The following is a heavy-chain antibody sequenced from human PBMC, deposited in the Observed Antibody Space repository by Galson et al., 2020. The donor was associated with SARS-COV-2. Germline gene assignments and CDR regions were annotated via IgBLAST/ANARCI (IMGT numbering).Heavy chain of an antibody. Sequence: SVQVSCKASGFTFTSSAVQWVRQARGQRLEWIGWIVVGSGNTNYAQKFQERVTITRDMYTSTAYMELSSMRSEDTAVYYCAAPSCSSTSCYDAFDIWGQGTMVTVSS. V-gene: IGHV1-58*01. CDR3: AAPSCSSTSCYDAFDI. D-gene: IGHD2-2*01. CDR2: IVVGSGNT. J-gene: IGHJ3*02. CDR1: GFTFTSSA.